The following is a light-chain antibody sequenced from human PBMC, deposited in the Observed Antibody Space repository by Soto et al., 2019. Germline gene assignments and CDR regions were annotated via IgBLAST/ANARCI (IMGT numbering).Light chain of an antibody. CDR3: QQYGNSPLT. Sequence: IVLSQSPCTLSLSPFEEATLSFMASQTVTTRYLSWYEQRPGQSPRLLIYGASNRATGIPDRFSGSGSGTDFTLTISGLEPEDFAVYYCQQYGNSPLTFGGGTKVDIK. V-gene: IGKV3-20*01. J-gene: IGKJ4*01. CDR2: GAS. CDR1: QTVTTRY.